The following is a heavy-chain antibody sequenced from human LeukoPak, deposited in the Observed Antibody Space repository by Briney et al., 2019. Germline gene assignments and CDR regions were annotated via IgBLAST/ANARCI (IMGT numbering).Heavy chain of an antibody. J-gene: IGHJ5*02. Sequence: SETLSLTCTVSGGPISSYYWSWIRQPPGKGLEWIGYIYYSGSTNYNPSLKSRVTISVDTSKNQFSLKLSSVTAADTAVYYCAGDVATRGSGFDPWGQGTLVTVSS. CDR2: IYYSGST. V-gene: IGHV4-59*01. CDR3: AGDVATRGSGFDP. D-gene: IGHD5-12*01. CDR1: GGPISSYY.